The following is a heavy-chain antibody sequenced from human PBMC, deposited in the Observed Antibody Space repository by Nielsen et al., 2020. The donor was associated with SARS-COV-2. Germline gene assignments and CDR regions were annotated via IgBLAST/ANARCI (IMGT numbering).Heavy chain of an antibody. Sequence: GESLKISCVVSGFTFSNYGMHWVRQAPGKGLEWVSSISSSSSYIYYADSVKGRFTISRDNAKNSLYLQMNSLRDEDTAVYYCASGWDWGYWGQGTLVTVSS. V-gene: IGHV3-21*01. D-gene: IGHD1-26*01. CDR3: ASGWDWGY. J-gene: IGHJ4*02. CDR1: GFTFSNYG. CDR2: ISSSSSYI.